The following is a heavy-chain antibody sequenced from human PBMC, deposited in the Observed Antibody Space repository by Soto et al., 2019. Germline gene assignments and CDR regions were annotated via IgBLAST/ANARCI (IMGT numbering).Heavy chain of an antibody. J-gene: IGHJ6*02. CDR1: GYTFTRYA. CDR2: INGGDGNT. D-gene: IGHD5-12*01. V-gene: IGHV1-3*01. Sequence: ASVKVSCKASGYTFTRYAIHWVRQAPGQSLEWMGWINGGDGNTKYSQKFQDRVTMTTDTSTSTAYMELRSLRSDDTAVYYCAREGVAPYYYYGMDVWGQGTPVTVSS. CDR3: AREGVAPYYYYGMDV.